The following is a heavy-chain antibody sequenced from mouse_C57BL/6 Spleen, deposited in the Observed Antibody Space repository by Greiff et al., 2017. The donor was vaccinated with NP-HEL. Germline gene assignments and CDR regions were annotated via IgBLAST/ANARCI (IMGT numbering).Heavy chain of an antibody. CDR2: ISDGGSYT. CDR3: ARAPDWLGFDY. D-gene: IGHD2-2*01. V-gene: IGHV5-4*03. CDR1: GFTFSSYA. J-gene: IGHJ2*01. Sequence: EVKLVESGGGLVKPGGSLKLSCAASGFTFSSYAMSWVRQTPEKRLEWVATISDGGSYTYYPDNVKGRFTISRDDAKNNLYLQMSHLKSEDTAMYYCARAPDWLGFDYWGQGTTLTVSS.